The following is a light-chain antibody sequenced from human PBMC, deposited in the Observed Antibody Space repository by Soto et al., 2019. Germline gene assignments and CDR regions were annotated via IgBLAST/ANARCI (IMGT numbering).Light chain of an antibody. V-gene: IGLV2-23*02. CDR2: EVN. J-gene: IGLJ1*01. CDR3: CSYSGSGTYV. CDR1: TNDVGGSDH. Sequence: QSFLTQPASVSGSPGQSITISCTGTTNDVGGSDHVSWYQQHPGKAPKVMIYEVNKRPSGVSNRLSGSKSGNTASLTLSGLQAEDEADYYCCSYSGSGTYVFGTGTKVTVL.